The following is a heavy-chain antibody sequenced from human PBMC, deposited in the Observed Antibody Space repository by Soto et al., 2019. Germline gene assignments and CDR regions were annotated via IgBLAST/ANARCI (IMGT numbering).Heavy chain of an antibody. CDR3: AREPLWSGPLPLDAFDL. V-gene: IGHV3-53*01. CDR2: FLIGGDT. J-gene: IGHJ3*01. D-gene: IGHD3-3*01. Sequence: LSLSCAASGFVVTDYYMSWVRQAPGKGLEWVAVFLIGGDTHYGESVKGRFTISRDNSKNTLYLQMNSLRAEDTAVYYCAREPLWSGPLPLDAFDLWGHGTMVPVSS. CDR1: GFVVTDYY.